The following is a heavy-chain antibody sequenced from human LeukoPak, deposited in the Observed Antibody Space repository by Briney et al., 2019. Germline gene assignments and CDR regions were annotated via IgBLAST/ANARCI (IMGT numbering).Heavy chain of an antibody. CDR3: ARESEAPLYYDFWSGYVY. Sequence: ASVKVSCKASGYTFTGYYMHWVRQAPGQGLEWMGWINPNSGGTNYAQKFQGRVTMTRDTSISTAYMELSRLSSDDTAVYYCARESEAPLYYDFWSGYVYWGQGTLVTVSS. CDR2: INPNSGGT. D-gene: IGHD3-3*01. CDR1: GYTFTGYY. J-gene: IGHJ4*02. V-gene: IGHV1-2*02.